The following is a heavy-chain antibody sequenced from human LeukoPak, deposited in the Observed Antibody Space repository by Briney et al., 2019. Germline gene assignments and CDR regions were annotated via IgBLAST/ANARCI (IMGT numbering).Heavy chain of an antibody. Sequence: GGSLRLSCAASGFTFSSYSMNWVRQAPGKGLEWVSSISSSSSYIYYADSVKGRFTISRDNAKNSLYLQMNSLRAEDTAVYYCAGGRHDYYYMDVWGEGTTVTVSS. J-gene: IGHJ6*03. CDR1: GFTFSSYS. CDR3: AGGRHDYYYMDV. D-gene: IGHD3-16*01. V-gene: IGHV3-21*01. CDR2: ISSSSSYI.